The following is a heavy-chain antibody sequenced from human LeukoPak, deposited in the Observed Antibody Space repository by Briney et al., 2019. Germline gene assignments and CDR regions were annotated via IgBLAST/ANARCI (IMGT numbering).Heavy chain of an antibody. CDR2: INPNSGGT. J-gene: IGHJ3*02. Sequence: GASVKVSCKASGYTFTGYYMHWVRQAPGQGLEWMGWINPNSGGTNYAQKFQSRVTMTRDTSISTAYMELSRLRSDDTAVYYCARVRRVDRLIVGDTDAFDIWGQGTMVTVSS. D-gene: IGHD1-26*01. CDR3: ARVRRVDRLIVGDTDAFDI. CDR1: GYTFTGYY. V-gene: IGHV1-2*02.